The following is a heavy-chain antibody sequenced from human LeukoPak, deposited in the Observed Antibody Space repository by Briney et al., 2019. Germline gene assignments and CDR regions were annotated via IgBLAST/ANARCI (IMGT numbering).Heavy chain of an antibody. D-gene: IGHD3-10*01. J-gene: IGHJ4*02. V-gene: IGHV3-66*01. CDR1: GFTFSSNY. CDR3: ARDARTMAVDY. CDR2: IYSGGST. Sequence: PGGSLRLSCAASGFTFSSNYMSWVRQAPGKGLEWVSVIYSGGSTYYADSVKGRFTISRDNYNNTLYLQMNSLRAEDTAVYYCARDARTMAVDYWGQGTLVTVSS.